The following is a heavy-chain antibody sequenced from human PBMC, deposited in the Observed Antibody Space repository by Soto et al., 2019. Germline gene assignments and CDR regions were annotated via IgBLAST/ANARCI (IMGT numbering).Heavy chain of an antibody. D-gene: IGHD4-4*01. CDR3: ASYHSNYVVV. J-gene: IGHJ4*02. CDR1: GGSISSSSYY. CDR2: IYYSGST. Sequence: LSLTCTVSGGSISSSSYYWGWIRQPPGKGLEWIGSIYYSGSTYYNPSLKSRVTISVDTSKNQFSLKLSSVTAADTAVYYCASYHSNYVVVWGQGTLVTVSS. V-gene: IGHV4-39*01.